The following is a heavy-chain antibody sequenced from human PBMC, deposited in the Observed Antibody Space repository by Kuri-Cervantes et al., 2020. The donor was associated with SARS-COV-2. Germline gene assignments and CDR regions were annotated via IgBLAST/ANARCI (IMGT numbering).Heavy chain of an antibody. CDR3: ARDTYYDILTGYSPLGFDP. J-gene: IGHJ5*02. CDR2: INPSGGST. V-gene: IGHV1-46*01. D-gene: IGHD3-9*01. Sequence: ASVKVSCKASGYTFTSYYMHWVRQAPGQGLEWMGIINPSGGSTSYAQKFQGRVTMTRDTSTSTVYMELSSLRSEDTAVYYCARDTYYDILTGYSPLGFDPWGQGTLVTVSS. CDR1: GYTFTSYY.